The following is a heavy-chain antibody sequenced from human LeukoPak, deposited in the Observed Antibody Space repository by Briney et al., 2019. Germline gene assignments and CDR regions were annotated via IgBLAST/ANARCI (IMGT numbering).Heavy chain of an antibody. CDR3: ARGYSTGWYYFDN. Sequence: SGESLRLSCAASGFTVSNNYMNWVRQAPGKGLEWVSVIYSGGITYYADAVKGRFTISRDNSKNTLDLQMNSLRAEDTAVYYCARGYSTGWYYFDNWGQGTLVTVSS. CDR1: GFTVSNNY. V-gene: IGHV3-53*01. CDR2: IYSGGIT. D-gene: IGHD6-19*01. J-gene: IGHJ4*02.